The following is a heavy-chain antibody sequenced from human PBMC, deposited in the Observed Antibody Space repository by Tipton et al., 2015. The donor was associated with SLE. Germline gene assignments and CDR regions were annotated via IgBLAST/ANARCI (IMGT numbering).Heavy chain of an antibody. CDR1: GGSISSSSYY. Sequence: LRLSCTVSGGSISSSSYYWGWIRQPPGKGLEWIGYIYHSGITNYNPSLKSRVTISVDTSKYQFSLTLSSVTAADTAVYYCARGGLGSDLRGSIYFGSWGQGTLVTVSS. CDR2: IYHSGIT. D-gene: IGHD7-27*01. V-gene: IGHV4-61*05. J-gene: IGHJ4*02. CDR3: ARGGLGSDLRGSIYFGS.